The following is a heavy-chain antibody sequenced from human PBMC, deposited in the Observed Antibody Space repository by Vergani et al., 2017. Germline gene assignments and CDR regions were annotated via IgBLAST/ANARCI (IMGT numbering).Heavy chain of an antibody. V-gene: IGHV3-23*01. J-gene: IGHJ6*02. Sequence: EVQLLQSEGAVVQPGGSLRLSCVASGFTFSSHAMSWVRQGHGQGLEWVSSIKNTGDSTHYADSVKGRFTISGDNSKNTLYLQMNSLSAGDTAVYYCAKANPRNSGYDYLYYYHAMDVWGQGTTVTVSS. CDR3: AKANPRNSGYDYLYYYHAMDV. D-gene: IGHD5-12*01. CDR1: GFTFSSHA. CDR2: IKNTGDST.